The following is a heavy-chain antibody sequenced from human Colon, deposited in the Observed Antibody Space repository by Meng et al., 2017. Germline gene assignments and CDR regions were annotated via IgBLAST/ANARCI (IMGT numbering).Heavy chain of an antibody. CDR1: GDSIRIRNW. D-gene: IGHD3-10*01. CDR2: IYHSGST. CDR3: ARVIYASGNMAHLDC. J-gene: IGHJ4*02. Sequence: VRWPESGPVLWTPAGLLSPRAAVAGDSIRIRNWWRWVRQPPGRGLEWIGEIYHSGSTNYNPSLKNRLSLTVDKSKNQFSLTLHSVTAADTAVYYCARVIYASGNMAHLDCWGQGTLVTVSS. V-gene: IGHV4-4*02.